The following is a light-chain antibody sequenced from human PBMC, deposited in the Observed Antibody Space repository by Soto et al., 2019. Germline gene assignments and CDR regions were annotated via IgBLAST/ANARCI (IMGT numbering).Light chain of an antibody. Sequence: EIVLTRSPGTLSLSPGERSTLSCSASQSVSSTYLGWYQQKPGQAPRLLIYGASSRATGIPDRFSGSGSGTDFTLTISRLEPEDFAVYYCQQYGNSPWTFGQGTKVDIK. V-gene: IGKV3-20*01. CDR2: GAS. CDR1: QSVSSTY. CDR3: QQYGNSPWT. J-gene: IGKJ1*01.